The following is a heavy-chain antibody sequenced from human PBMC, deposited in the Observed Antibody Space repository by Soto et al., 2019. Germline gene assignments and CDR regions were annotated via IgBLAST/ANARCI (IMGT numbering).Heavy chain of an antibody. CDR3: AKHRECYGNTCDSGEFDP. V-gene: IGHV4-59*08. D-gene: IGHD3-16*01. CDR1: GGSINNYY. J-gene: IGHJ5*02. Sequence: SETLSLTCIVSGGSINNYYWSWIRQPPGKGLEWIGYSYYSGRTSYNPSLKSRVTISVDTSKNQFSLKLSSVTAADTAVYYCAKHRECYGNTCDSGEFDPWGQGTLVTVSS. CDR2: SYYSGRT.